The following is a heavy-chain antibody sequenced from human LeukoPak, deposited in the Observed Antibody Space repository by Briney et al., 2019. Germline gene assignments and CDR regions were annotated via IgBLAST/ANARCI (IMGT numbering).Heavy chain of an antibody. Sequence: SGGSLRLSCAASGFTFSNYGLHWVRQAPGKGLEWVAITSYDGTNDYYADSVKGRFTISRDNSKNTLYLQMNSLRAEDTAVYYCTRSPYSSSWTFEYWGQGTLVSVPS. CDR3: TRSPYSSSWTFEY. CDR2: TSYDGTND. J-gene: IGHJ4*02. D-gene: IGHD6-13*01. CDR1: GFTFSNYG. V-gene: IGHV3-30*03.